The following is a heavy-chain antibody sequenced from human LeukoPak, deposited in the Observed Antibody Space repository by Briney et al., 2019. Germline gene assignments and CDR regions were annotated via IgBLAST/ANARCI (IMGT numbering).Heavy chain of an antibody. CDR3: AKGGGSSWYGYYYYYMDV. D-gene: IGHD6-13*01. CDR1: GFIFSSYG. V-gene: IGHV3-30*02. CDR2: IQYDGSNE. J-gene: IGHJ6*03. Sequence: GGSLRLSCTASGFIFSSYGMHWVRQAPGKGLEWVAYIQYDGSNEQYAHSVKGRFRISRDNAKKSLYLQMNSLRAEDTAVYYCAKGGGSSWYGYYYYYMDVWGKGTTVTISS.